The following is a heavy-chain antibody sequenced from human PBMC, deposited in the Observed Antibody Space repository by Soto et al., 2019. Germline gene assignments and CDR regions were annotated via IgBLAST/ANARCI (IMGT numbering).Heavy chain of an antibody. CDR2: IWYDGSNK. CDR3: ARGNDFGDY. D-gene: IGHD4-17*01. Sequence: QVQLVESGGGVVRPGRSLRLSCAASGFTFSTYVMHWVRQAPGKGLEWVALIWYDGSNKYYADSVKGRFTISRDNSNNTLYLEMNSLRAEDTAVYYCARGNDFGDYWGQGTLVTVSS. V-gene: IGHV3-33*01. J-gene: IGHJ4*02. CDR1: GFTFSTYV.